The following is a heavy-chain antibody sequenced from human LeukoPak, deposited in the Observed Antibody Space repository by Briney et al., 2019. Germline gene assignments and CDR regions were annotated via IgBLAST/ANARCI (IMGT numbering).Heavy chain of an antibody. J-gene: IGHJ3*02. Sequence: PGGSLRLSCAASGFTFSSYSMNWVRQAPGKGLEWVSSISSRSSYIYYADSVKGRFTISRDNAKNSPHLQMNSLRAEDTAVYYCARGWTTDAFDIWGQGTMVTVSS. CDR2: ISSRSSYI. V-gene: IGHV3-21*01. D-gene: IGHD3/OR15-3a*01. CDR3: ARGWTTDAFDI. CDR1: GFTFSSYS.